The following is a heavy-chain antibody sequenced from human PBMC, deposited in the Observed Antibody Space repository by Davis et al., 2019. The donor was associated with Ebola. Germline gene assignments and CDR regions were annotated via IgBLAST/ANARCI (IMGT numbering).Heavy chain of an antibody. CDR1: GFTFSRSG. Sequence: PGGSLRLSCAASGFTFSRSGMHWVRQAPGKGLEWVAVMRYDGSKQYYAESVEGRFTISRDTSTNALYLQLTSLRAEDTAVYYCARGGGTISVSGVVAWGQGTTVTVSS. V-gene: IGHV3-33*01. CDR2: MRYDGSKQ. J-gene: IGHJ6*02. CDR3: ARGGGTISVSGVVA. D-gene: IGHD5-24*01.